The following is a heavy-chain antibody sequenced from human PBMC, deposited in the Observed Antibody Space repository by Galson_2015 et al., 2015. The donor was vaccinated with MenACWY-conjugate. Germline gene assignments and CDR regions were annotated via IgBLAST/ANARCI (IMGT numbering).Heavy chain of an antibody. Sequence: SVKVSCKASGSAFSNYAMHWLRQAPGQRLEYMGWINVGSGTTRSSQKFQDRVTIITDTSANTAYMELSSLRSEDTAVYFCARAHLGYGYDCFDTGGEGNLVSVSS. J-gene: IGHJ4*02. CDR3: ARAHLGYGYDCFDT. CDR2: INVGSGTT. CDR1: GSAFSNYA. D-gene: IGHD5-12*01. V-gene: IGHV1-3*01.